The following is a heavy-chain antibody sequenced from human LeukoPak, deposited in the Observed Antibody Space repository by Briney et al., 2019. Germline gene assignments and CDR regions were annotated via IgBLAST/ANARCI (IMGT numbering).Heavy chain of an antibody. Sequence: SETLSLTCTVSGGSISSSSYYWGWIRQPPGKGLEWIGSIYNSGSTYYNPSLKSRVTISVDTSKNQFSLKLSSVTAADTAVYYCARLWDIVVVVAATRGWFDPWGQGTLVTVSS. V-gene: IGHV4-39*01. D-gene: IGHD2-15*01. CDR3: ARLWDIVVVVAATRGWFDP. CDR1: GGSISSSSYY. J-gene: IGHJ5*02. CDR2: IYNSGST.